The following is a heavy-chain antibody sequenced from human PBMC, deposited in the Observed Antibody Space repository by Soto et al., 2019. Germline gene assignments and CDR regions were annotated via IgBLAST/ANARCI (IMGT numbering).Heavy chain of an antibody. CDR3: AKGGYSGEFDI. J-gene: IGHJ3*02. V-gene: IGHV3-11*05. Sequence: QVQLVESGGGFVKPGGSLRLSCAASGFPFSDYYMSWIRQAPGKGLEWVSYISSSSSYTNYADSVKGRFTISRDNAKNSLYLQMNSLRAEDTAVYYCAKGGYSGEFDIWGQGTMVTVSS. D-gene: IGHD6-25*01. CDR1: GFPFSDYY. CDR2: ISSSSSYT.